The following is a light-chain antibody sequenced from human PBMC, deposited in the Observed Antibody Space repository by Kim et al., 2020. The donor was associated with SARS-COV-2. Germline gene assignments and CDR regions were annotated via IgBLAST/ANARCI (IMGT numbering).Light chain of an antibody. Sequence: QSALTQPRSVSGSPGQSVTISCTATNSDIGRHDHVSWYQHHPGKVPKLMIYSVSKRPSGVPDRFSGSKSGNTASLTISGLQTEDEADYYCCAYAGSYAMAFGVGPKVTVL. J-gene: IGLJ2*01. V-gene: IGLV2-11*01. CDR1: NSDIGRHDH. CDR2: SVS. CDR3: CAYAGSYAMA.